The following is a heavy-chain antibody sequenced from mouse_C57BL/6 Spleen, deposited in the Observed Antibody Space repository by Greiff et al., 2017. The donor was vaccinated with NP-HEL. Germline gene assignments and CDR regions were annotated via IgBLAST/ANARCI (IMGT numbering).Heavy chain of an antibody. J-gene: IGHJ3*01. D-gene: IGHD4-1*01. CDR3: ARELGRGGWFAY. CDR2: ISDGGSYT. V-gene: IGHV5-4*01. Sequence: EVKLMESGGGLVKPGGSLKLSCAASGFTFSSYAMSWVRQTPEKRLEWVATISDGGSYTYYPDNVKGRFTISRDNAKNNLYLQMSHLKSEDTAMYYCARELGRGGWFAYWGQGTLVTVSA. CDR1: GFTFSSYA.